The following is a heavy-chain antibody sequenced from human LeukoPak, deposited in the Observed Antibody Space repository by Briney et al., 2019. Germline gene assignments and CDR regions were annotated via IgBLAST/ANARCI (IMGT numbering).Heavy chain of an antibody. D-gene: IGHD3-22*01. J-gene: IGHJ4*02. CDR3: ARVCDSSGYYYVRAYYFDY. V-gene: IGHV4-34*01. Sequence: SETLSPTCAVYGGSFSGYYWSWIRQPPGKGLEWIGEINHSGSTNYNPSLKSRVTISVDTSKNQFSLKLSSVTAADTAVYYCARVCDSSGYYYVRAYYFDYWGQGTLVTVSS. CDR1: GGSFSGYY. CDR2: INHSGST.